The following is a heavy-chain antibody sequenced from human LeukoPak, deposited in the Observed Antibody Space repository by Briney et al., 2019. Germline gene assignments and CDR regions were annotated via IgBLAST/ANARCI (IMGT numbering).Heavy chain of an antibody. CDR2: INHSGST. J-gene: IGHJ4*02. V-gene: IGHV4-34*01. D-gene: IGHD3-10*01. CDR3: ARVAMVRGVITPYYFDY. Sequence: SETLSLTCAVYGGSFSGYYWSWIRQPPGKGLEWIGEINHSGSTNYNPSLKSRVTISVDTSKNQFSLKLSSVTAADTAVYYCARVAMVRGVITPYYFDYWGQGTLVTVSS. CDR1: GGSFSGYY.